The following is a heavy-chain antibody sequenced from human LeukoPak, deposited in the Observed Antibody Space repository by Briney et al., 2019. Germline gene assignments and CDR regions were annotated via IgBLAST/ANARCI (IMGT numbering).Heavy chain of an antibody. Sequence: GGSLRLSCAASGFTFSSYPMNWVRQAPGKGLEWVSSISTSNTYIYYADSVKGRFTISRDNAKNTLYLQMNSLRGEDTAVYYCTRVRFNYGNDAFDIWGQGTMVTVSS. V-gene: IGHV3-21*01. CDR1: GFTFSSYP. J-gene: IGHJ3*02. D-gene: IGHD3-10*01. CDR2: ISTSNTYI. CDR3: TRVRFNYGNDAFDI.